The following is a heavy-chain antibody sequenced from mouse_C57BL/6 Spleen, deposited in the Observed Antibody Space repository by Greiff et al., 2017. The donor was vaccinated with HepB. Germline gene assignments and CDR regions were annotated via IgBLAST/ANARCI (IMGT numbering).Heavy chain of an antibody. CDR2: IHPNSGST. V-gene: IGHV1-64*01. Sequence: QVQLQQPGAELVKPGASVKLSCKASGYTFTSYWMHWVKQRPGQGLEWIGMIHPNSGSTNYNEKFKSKATLTVDKSSSTAYMQLSSLTSEDSAVYCCARPVWLRRAFDYWGQGTTLTVSS. CDR3: ARPVWLRRAFDY. D-gene: IGHD2-2*01. CDR1: GYTFTSYW. J-gene: IGHJ2*01.